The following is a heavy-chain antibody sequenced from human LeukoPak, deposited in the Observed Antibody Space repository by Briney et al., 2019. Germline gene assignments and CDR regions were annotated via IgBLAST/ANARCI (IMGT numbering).Heavy chain of an antibody. J-gene: IGHJ6*04. CDR3: AELGITMIGGV. Sequence: GGSLRLSCAASGFTFSGYEMSWVRQAPGKGLEWVSYISSSGSTIYYADSVKGRFTISRDNAKNSLYLQMNSLRAEDTAVYYCAELGITMIGGVWGKGTTVTISS. CDR2: ISSSGSTI. D-gene: IGHD3-10*02. CDR1: GFTFSGYE. V-gene: IGHV3-48*03.